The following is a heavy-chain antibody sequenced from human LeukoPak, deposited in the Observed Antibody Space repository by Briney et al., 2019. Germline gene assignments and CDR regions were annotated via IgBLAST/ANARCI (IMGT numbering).Heavy chain of an antibody. Sequence: ASVKVSCKASGYTFTSYYMHWVRQAPGQGLEWMGIINPSGGSTSYAQKFQGRVTMTRDMSTSTVYMELSSLRSEDTAVYYCATGGYCSSTSCYDRNDAFDIWGQGTMVTVSS. V-gene: IGHV1-46*01. CDR2: INPSGGST. D-gene: IGHD2-2*01. J-gene: IGHJ3*02. CDR1: GYTFTSYY. CDR3: ATGGYCSSTSCYDRNDAFDI.